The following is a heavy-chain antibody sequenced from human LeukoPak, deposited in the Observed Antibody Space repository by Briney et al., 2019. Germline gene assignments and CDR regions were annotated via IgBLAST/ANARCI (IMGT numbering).Heavy chain of an antibody. Sequence: PSQPLSLTCTVSGGSISSGGYYWSWLRQHPGTGLEWIGYIYYSGSTYYNPSLKSRVTISVDTSKNQFSLKLSSVTAADTAVYYCATAPTVDYFDYWGQGTLVTVSS. V-gene: IGHV4-31*03. CDR3: ATAPTVDYFDY. D-gene: IGHD4-23*01. J-gene: IGHJ4*02. CDR1: GGSISSGGYY. CDR2: IYYSGST.